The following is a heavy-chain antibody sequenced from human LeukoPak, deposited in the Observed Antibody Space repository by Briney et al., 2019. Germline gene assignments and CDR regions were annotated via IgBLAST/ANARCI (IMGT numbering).Heavy chain of an antibody. Sequence: SETLSLTCTVSGGSISSSSYYWAWIRQPPGKGLEWIGSIYYSGSTYYNPSLKSRVTISDDTSKNQFSLKLSFVTAADTAVYYCATYTETPGLVDYWGQGALATVSS. CDR3: ATYTETPGLVDY. CDR1: GGSISSSSYY. CDR2: IYYSGST. D-gene: IGHD1-14*01. J-gene: IGHJ4*02. V-gene: IGHV4-39*01.